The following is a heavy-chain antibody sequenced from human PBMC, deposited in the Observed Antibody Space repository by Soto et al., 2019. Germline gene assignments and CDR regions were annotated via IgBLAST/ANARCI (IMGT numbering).Heavy chain of an antibody. CDR3: ALLAVDYGETRERFDP. V-gene: IGHV2-5*01. J-gene: IGHJ5*02. CDR2: IYWNDDK. CDR1: GFSLSTSGVG. D-gene: IGHD4-17*01. Sequence: QITLKESGPTLVKPTQTLTLTCTFSGFSLSTSGVGVGWIRQPPGKALEWLALIYWNDDKRYSPSMKSRLTITKDTSKNQVVLTMTNMDPVDTATYYCALLAVDYGETRERFDPWGQGTLVTVSS.